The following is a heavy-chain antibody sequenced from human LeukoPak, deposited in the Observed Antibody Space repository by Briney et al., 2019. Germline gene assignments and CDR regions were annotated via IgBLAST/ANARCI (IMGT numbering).Heavy chain of an antibody. CDR3: VSLYYYAMDV. V-gene: IGHV3-64D*06. CDR2: IDSNGGKT. CDR1: GFTLSSHS. Sequence: GGSLRLSCSVSGFTLSSHSMHWVRQAPGKGLEYVSAIDSNGGKTYYADSVKGRFTISRDNSRNTLYLQLNNLRVEDTAVYYCVSLYYYAMDVWGQGTTVTVSS. J-gene: IGHJ6*02.